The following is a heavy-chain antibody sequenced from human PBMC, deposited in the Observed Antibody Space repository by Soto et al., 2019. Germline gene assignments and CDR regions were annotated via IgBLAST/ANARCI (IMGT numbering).Heavy chain of an antibody. V-gene: IGHV3-21*01. J-gene: IGHJ5*02. CDR3: ARAVAVAGWVNWFDP. D-gene: IGHD6-19*01. Sequence: GGSLRLSCAASGFTFSSYSMNWVRQAPGKGLEWVSSISSSSSYIYYADSVKGRFTISRDNAKNSLYLQMNSLRAEDTAVYYCARAVAVAGWVNWFDPWGQGTLVTVSS. CDR2: ISSSSSYI. CDR1: GFTFSSYS.